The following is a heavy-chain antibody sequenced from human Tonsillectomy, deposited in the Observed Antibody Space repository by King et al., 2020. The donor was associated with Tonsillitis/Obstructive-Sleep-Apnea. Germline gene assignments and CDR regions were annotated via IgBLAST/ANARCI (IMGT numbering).Heavy chain of an antibody. CDR1: GYTFTDYY. CDR2: INPNSGGT. D-gene: IGHD5-12*01. J-gene: IGHJ6*03. V-gene: IGHV1-2*06. Sequence: VQLVESGAEVKKPGASVTVSCKASGYTFTDYYMHWVRQAPGQGLEWMGRINPNSGGTNYAQKFQGRVTMTRDTSITTAYMELSRLRSDDTAVYYCARDFEWLRRGYYYYYYMDVWGKGTTVTVSS. CDR3: ARDFEWLRRGYYYYYYMDV.